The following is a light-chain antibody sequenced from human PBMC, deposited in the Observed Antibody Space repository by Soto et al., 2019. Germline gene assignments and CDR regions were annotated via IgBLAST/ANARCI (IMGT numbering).Light chain of an antibody. CDR1: QSITRW. V-gene: IGKV1-5*01. CDR3: QQYNSYTLT. CDR2: DAS. J-gene: IGKJ4*01. Sequence: DLQMTQSPFSLSVSVGDRFTITFRASQSITRWLDWYQKKKGKVPNLLISDASSLQSGVPSRLRGSGYGTELTITISSMKNEDFETYYCQQYNSYTLTFGGGTKVDIK.